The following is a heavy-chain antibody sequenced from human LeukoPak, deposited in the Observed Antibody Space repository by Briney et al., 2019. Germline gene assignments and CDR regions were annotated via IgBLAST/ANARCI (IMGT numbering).Heavy chain of an antibody. CDR3: ARFDYGSGSLFDY. D-gene: IGHD3-10*01. CDR1: GGSFSGYY. V-gene: IGHV4-34*01. Sequence: SETLSLTCAVYGGSFSGYYWSWIRQPPGKGLEWIREINHSGSTNYNPSLKSRVTISVDTSKNQFSLKLSSVTAADTAVYYCARFDYGSGSLFDYWGQGTLVTVSS. CDR2: INHSGST. J-gene: IGHJ4*02.